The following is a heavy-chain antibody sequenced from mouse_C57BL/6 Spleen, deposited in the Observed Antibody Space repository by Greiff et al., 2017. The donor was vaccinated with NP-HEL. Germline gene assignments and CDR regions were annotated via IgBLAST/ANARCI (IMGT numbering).Heavy chain of an antibody. CDR2: IDPNSGGT. D-gene: IGHD1-1*01. Sequence: QVHVKQPGAELVKPGASVKLSCKASGYTFTSYWMHWVKQRPGRGLEWIGRIDPNSGGTKYNEKFKSKATLTVDKPSSTAYMQLSSLTSEDSAVYYCARDYYGSSYVWYFDVWGTGTTVTVSS. CDR3: ARDYYGSSYVWYFDV. V-gene: IGHV1-72*01. CDR1: GYTFTSYW. J-gene: IGHJ1*03.